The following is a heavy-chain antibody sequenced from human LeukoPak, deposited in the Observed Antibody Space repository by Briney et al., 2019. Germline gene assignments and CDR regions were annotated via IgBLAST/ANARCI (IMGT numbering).Heavy chain of an antibody. D-gene: IGHD6-19*01. CDR1: GYTFTGYY. V-gene: IGHV1-2*02. Sequence: GSVKVSCKASGYTFTGYYIHWVRQAPGQGLEWMGWINPNSGGTKYAQKFQGRVTMIRDTSISTAYMELSSLTSDDTALYYCATDGAVAGTAYPEYWGQGTLVTVSS. CDR2: INPNSGGT. J-gene: IGHJ4*02. CDR3: ATDGAVAGTAYPEY.